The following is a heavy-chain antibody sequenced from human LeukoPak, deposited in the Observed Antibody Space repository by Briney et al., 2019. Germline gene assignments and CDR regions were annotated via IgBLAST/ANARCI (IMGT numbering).Heavy chain of an antibody. CDR3: ARGGLQGTYYYYYGMDV. CDR1: GGSISSYY. J-gene: IGHJ6*02. V-gene: IGHV4-4*07. D-gene: IGHD5-24*01. Sequence: SETLSLTCTVSGGSISSYYWTWIRQPAGKGLQWIGRIYASGSTNYNPSLKSRLTMSVDTSKNQFSLRLSSVTAADTAVYYCARGGLQGTYYYYYGMDVWGRGTTVTVSS. CDR2: IYASGST.